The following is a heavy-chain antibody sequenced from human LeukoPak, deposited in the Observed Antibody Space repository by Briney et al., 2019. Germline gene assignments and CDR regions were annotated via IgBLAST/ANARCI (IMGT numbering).Heavy chain of an antibody. D-gene: IGHD6-6*01. CDR3: VRHSNLIAATAHYYYYMDV. J-gene: IGHJ6*03. V-gene: IGHV5-51*01. Sequence: GESLKISCKGSGYSFTSYWIAWVRQMPGKGLEWMGIIYLGDSDTRYSPSFQGQVTISADKSITTAYLQWSSLKASDTAMYYCVRHSNLIAATAHYYYYMDVWGKGTTVTVSS. CDR1: GYSFTSYW. CDR2: IYLGDSDT.